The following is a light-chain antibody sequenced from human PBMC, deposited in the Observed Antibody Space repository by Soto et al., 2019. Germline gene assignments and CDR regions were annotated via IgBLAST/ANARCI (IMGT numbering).Light chain of an antibody. Sequence: QSVLTQPASVSGSPGQSITISCTGTSSDVGGYNYVSWYQQHPGKAPKLIIYEVSHRPSGASNHFSGYKSGNTASLTISGLQAEDEADYDCSSYTATCTPCVYATGTKVTV. J-gene: IGLJ1*01. CDR1: SSDVGGYNY. CDR2: EVS. V-gene: IGLV2-14*01. CDR3: SSYTATCTPCV.